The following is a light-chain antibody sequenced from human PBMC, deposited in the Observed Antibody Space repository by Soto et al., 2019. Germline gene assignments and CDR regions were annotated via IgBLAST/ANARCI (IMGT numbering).Light chain of an antibody. V-gene: IGLV2-14*03. CDR1: RSGVGGYNS. CDR2: DVG. CDR3: SSFTSSMTNV. Sequence: ALSSPLSRSGSSRGSVNPSSPWTRSGVGGYNSVSWYQHHPGKAPKLILYDVGDRPSGVSYRFSGSKSGNTASLTISGLQAADEADYFCSSFTSSMTNVFGSGTKVTVL. J-gene: IGLJ1*01.